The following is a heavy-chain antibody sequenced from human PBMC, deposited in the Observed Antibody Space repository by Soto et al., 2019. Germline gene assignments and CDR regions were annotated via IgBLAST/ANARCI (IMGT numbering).Heavy chain of an antibody. CDR2: IRGSGGST. J-gene: IGHJ4*02. D-gene: IGHD3-10*01. CDR1: GFTFSSYA. Sequence: EVQLLESGGGLVQPGGSPRLSCAASGFTFSSYAMSWVRQAPGKGLEWVSAIRGSGGSTYYADSVKGRFTISRDNSKNTLYLHMNSLRAEDTAVYYCAKNSADDYYDYWGQGTLVTVSS. V-gene: IGHV3-23*01. CDR3: AKNSADDYYDY.